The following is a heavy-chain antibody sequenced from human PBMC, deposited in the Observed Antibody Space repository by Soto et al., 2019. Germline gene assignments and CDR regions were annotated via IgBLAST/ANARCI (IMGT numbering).Heavy chain of an antibody. D-gene: IGHD4-17*01. V-gene: IGHV1-69*01. CDR2: IIPIFGTA. CDR1: GGTFSNYA. J-gene: IGHJ6*02. Sequence: QVQLVQSGAEVKKPGSSVKVSCKASGGTFSNYAISWVRQAPGQGLEWMGGIIPIFGTANYAQKFQGRVTITADESTSTASMELSSLRSEDTAVYYCASFRTTYYYYYGMDVWGQGTTVTVSS. CDR3: ASFRTTYYYYYGMDV.